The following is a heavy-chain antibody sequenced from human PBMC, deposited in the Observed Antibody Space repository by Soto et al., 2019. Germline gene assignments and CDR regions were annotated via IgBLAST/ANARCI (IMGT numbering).Heavy chain of an antibody. CDR1: GYVFTSFG. J-gene: IGHJ5*02. CDR3: ARGLECRGYCLDKPTWFAP. V-gene: IGHV1-69*06. D-gene: IGHD2-15*01. CDR2: IIPIFGTP. Sequence: QVQLVQSGAEVTQPGASVKVSCKTSGYVFTSFGISWVRQAPGQGLEWMGRIIPIFGTPYYSQKFQGRVTITADKSTSTVYMELSSLRSDDTAVYFCARGLECRGYCLDKPTWFAPWGQGTLVTVSS.